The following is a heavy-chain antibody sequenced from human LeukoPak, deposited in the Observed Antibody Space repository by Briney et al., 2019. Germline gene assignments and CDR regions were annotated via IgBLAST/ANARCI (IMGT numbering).Heavy chain of an antibody. Sequence: ASVKVSCKASGGTFSSYAISWVRQAPGQGLEWMGWISAYNGKTKHAQNFQGRVTLTTDTFTSTAYLELTSLRSNDTAVYYCARGNNENYWLYWGQGSLVTVSS. CDR3: ARGNNENYWLY. J-gene: IGHJ4*02. D-gene: IGHD1-7*01. V-gene: IGHV1-18*01. CDR1: GGTFSSYA. CDR2: ISAYNGKT.